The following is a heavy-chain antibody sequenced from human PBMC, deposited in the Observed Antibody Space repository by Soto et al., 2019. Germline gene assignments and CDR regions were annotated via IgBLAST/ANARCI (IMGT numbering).Heavy chain of an antibody. Sequence: PGGSLRLSCAASGFTFSSYAMSWVRQAPGKGLEWVSAISGSGGSTYYADSVKGRFTISRDNSKNTLYLQMNSLRAEDTAVYYCAKVGGIAARPNYYYGMDVWGQRTTVTVSS. CDR3: AKVGGIAARPNYYYGMDV. CDR2: ISGSGGST. J-gene: IGHJ6*02. V-gene: IGHV3-23*01. CDR1: GFTFSSYA. D-gene: IGHD6-6*01.